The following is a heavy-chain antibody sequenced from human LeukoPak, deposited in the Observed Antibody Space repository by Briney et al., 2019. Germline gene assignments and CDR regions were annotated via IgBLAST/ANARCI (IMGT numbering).Heavy chain of an antibody. J-gene: IGHJ4*02. V-gene: IGHV3-30*02. Sequence: PGGSLRLSCAASGLTFTNYGMHWVRQAPGKGLEWVTFIRYDGSTKYYADSVKGRFTISRDNSKNTLYLQMNNLRAEDTAVYYCAKDRTVAKGCLDYWGQGTLVTVSS. D-gene: IGHD4-23*01. CDR3: AKDRTVAKGCLDY. CDR1: GLTFTNYG. CDR2: IRYDGSTK.